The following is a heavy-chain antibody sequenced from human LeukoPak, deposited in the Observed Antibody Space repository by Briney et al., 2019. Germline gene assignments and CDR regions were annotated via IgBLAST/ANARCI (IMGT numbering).Heavy chain of an antibody. CDR2: IYSGGST. V-gene: IGHV3-53*01. CDR1: GRPFSSSI. J-gene: IGHJ4*02. Sequence: GGSLRLSCALSGRPFSSSIMHWVRRAPGKGLEWVSVIYSGGSTYYADSVKGRFTISRDNSKNTLYLQMNSLRAEDTAVYYCARVSAYGGGDYWGQGTLVTVSS. CDR3: ARVSAYGGGDY. D-gene: IGHD3-16*01.